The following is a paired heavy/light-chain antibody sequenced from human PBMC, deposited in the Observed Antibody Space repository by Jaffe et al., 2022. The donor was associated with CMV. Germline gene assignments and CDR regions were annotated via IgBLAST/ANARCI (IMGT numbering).Heavy chain of an antibody. V-gene: IGHV3-11*06. J-gene: IGHJ2*01. CDR2: ISSSSSYT. CDR3: ARDQRSCSGGSCLAAGWYFDL. Sequence: QVQLVESGGGLVKPGGSLRLSCAASGFTFSDYYMSWIRQAPGKGLEWVSYISSSSSYTNYADSVKGRFTISRDNAKNSLYLQMNSLRAEDTAVYYCARDQRSCSGGSCLAAGWYFDLWGRGTLVTVSS. D-gene: IGHD2-15*01. CDR1: GFTFSDYY.
Light chain of an antibody. J-gene: IGKJ3*01. V-gene: IGKV1-9*01. Sequence: IQLTQSPSSLSASVGDRVTITCRASQGISSYLAWYQQKPGKAPKLLIYAASTLQSGVPSRFSGSGSGTDFTLTISSLQPEDFATYYCQQLNSYPPTFGPGTKVDIK. CDR2: AAS. CDR3: QQLNSYPPT. CDR1: QGISSY.